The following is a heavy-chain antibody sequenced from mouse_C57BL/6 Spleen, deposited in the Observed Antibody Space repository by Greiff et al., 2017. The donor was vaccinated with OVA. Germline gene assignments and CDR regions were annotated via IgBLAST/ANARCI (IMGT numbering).Heavy chain of an antibody. Sequence: QVQLQQPGTELVKPGASVKLSCKASGYTFTSYWMHWVKQRPGQGLEWIGTINPSNGGTNYNEKFKSKATLTVDKSSSTSYMPLSSLTSEDAAVYYCAGGVITTVVGGDWGQGTTLTVAS. J-gene: IGHJ2*01. CDR2: INPSNGGT. D-gene: IGHD1-1*01. V-gene: IGHV1-53*01. CDR1: GYTFTSYW. CDR3: AGGVITTVVGGD.